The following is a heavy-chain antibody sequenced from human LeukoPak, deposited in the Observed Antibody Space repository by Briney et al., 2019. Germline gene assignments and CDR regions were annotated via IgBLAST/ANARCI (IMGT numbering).Heavy chain of an antibody. J-gene: IGHJ4*02. CDR1: GFTFSSYA. CDR3: AKNGGSQCYSHLDS. D-gene: IGHD2-15*01. V-gene: IGHV3-23*01. CDR2: TSGSGGST. Sequence: HSGGSLRLSCAASGFTFSSYAMSWVRQAPGKGLEWVSGTSGSGGSTYYAGSVKGRFTISRDNSKNTLYLQMNSLRVEDTAVYYCAKNGGSQCYSHLDSWRQGTLVTVSS.